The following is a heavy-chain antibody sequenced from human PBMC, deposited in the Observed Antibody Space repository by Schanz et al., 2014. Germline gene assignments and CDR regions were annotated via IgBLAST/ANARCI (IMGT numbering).Heavy chain of an antibody. J-gene: IGHJ4*02. V-gene: IGHV4-34*01. CDR3: ELITLDRGVRNDY. CDR1: GGSSSDCY. D-gene: IGHD3-10*01. Sequence: QVQLQQWGVGLLKASETLSLTCAVYGGSSSDCYWSWIRQPPGKGLEWIGEINHSGGTNYNPSLKSRVTMSVDTSKTQFSLILTSVTAADTAVYYCELITLDRGVRNDYWGQGTLVSVSS. CDR2: INHSGGT.